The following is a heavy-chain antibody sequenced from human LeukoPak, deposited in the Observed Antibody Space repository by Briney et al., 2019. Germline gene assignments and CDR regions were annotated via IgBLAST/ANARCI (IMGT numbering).Heavy chain of an antibody. Sequence: PGGSLRLSCAASGFTFSSYSMNWVRQAPGKGLEWVSSISSSSSYIYYADSAKGRFTISRDNAKNSLYLQMNSLRAEDTAVYYCARDLAVAGTGAFDIWGQGTMVTVSS. V-gene: IGHV3-21*01. CDR1: GFTFSSYS. CDR3: ARDLAVAGTGAFDI. CDR2: ISSSSSYI. J-gene: IGHJ3*02. D-gene: IGHD6-19*01.